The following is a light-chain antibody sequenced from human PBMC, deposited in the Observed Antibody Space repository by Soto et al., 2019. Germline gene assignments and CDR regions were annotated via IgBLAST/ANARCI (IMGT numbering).Light chain of an antibody. Sequence: NFMVTQPHSVSESPGKTVTISCTRSSGSIASNYVQWYQQRPGSAPTTVIYEDNQRPSGVPDRFSGSIDSSSNSASLTISGLKTEDEADYYCQSYDSSNHRVFGGGTQLTVL. CDR2: EDN. V-gene: IGLV6-57*04. CDR3: QSYDSSNHRV. J-gene: IGLJ2*01. CDR1: SGSIASNY.